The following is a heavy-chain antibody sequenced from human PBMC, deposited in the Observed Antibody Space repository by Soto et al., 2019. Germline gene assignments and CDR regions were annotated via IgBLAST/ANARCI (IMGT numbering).Heavy chain of an antibody. CDR1: GFTFSSHW. D-gene: IGHD2-21*02. CDR3: ARSLLWPPDLNY. J-gene: IGHJ4*02. Sequence: GGSLRLSCAASGFTFSSHWMHWVRQAPGKGLVWVSRINTDGSSTNYADSVKGRFTVSRDNAKNTLYLQMSSLRAEDTAVYYCARSLLWPPDLNYWGQGTLVTVSS. V-gene: IGHV3-74*01. CDR2: INTDGSST.